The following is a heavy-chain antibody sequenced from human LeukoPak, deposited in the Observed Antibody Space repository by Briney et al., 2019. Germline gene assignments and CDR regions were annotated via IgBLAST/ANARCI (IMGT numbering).Heavy chain of an antibody. J-gene: IGHJ4*02. CDR3: AKKMPGSAVPVAD. CDR2: ISYDGSNK. D-gene: IGHD2-2*01. V-gene: IGHV3-30*18. Sequence: PGGSLRLSCAASGFIFSSYGMHWVRQAPGKGLEWVAYISYDGSNKNCADSVKDRFTISRDNSKNTLYLQMNSLGAEDTAVYYCAKKMPGSAVPVADWGQGTLVTVSS. CDR1: GFIFSSYG.